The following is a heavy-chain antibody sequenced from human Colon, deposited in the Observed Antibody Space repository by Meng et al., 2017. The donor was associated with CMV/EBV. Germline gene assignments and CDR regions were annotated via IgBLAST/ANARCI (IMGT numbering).Heavy chain of an antibody. CDR2: VSHDGVTK. Sequence: GESLKISCAASGFTFNKYAIHWVRRAPGKGLEWVALVSHDGVTKQYADSVQGRLTISRDNSQNTVVLQMDSLRGEDTAVYYCAAEYRLLNTPYFEYWGQGTVVTVSS. J-gene: IGHJ4*02. CDR1: GFTFNKYA. CDR3: AAEYRLLNTPYFEY. V-gene: IGHV3-30-3*01. D-gene: IGHD2/OR15-2a*01.